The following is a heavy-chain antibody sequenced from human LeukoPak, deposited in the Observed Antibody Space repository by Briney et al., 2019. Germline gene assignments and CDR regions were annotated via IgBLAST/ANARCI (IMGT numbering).Heavy chain of an antibody. CDR3: ARVLSDSRWWYFDY. J-gene: IGHJ4*02. V-gene: IGHV4-4*02. CDR1: GGSISSSNW. CDR2: IYHSGST. Sequence: SGTLSLTCAVSGGSISSSNWWSWVRQPPGKGLEWIGEIYHSGSTNYNPSLKSRVTISVDTSKNQFSLKLSSVTAADTAVYYCARVLSDSRWWYFDYWGQGTLVTVSS. D-gene: IGHD2-15*01.